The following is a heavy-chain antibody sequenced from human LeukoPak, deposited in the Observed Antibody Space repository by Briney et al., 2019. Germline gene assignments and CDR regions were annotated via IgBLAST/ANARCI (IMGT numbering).Heavy chain of an antibody. V-gene: IGHV1-8*01. CDR3: ARDYGGNSGWFDP. CDR2: MYPNSGTT. J-gene: IGHJ5*02. Sequence: ASVKVSCRASGYTLASYDINWVRQATGQGLEWMGWMYPNSGTTGYAQKFQDRITLTRDTSISTAYMELSSLTSDDTAVYYCARDYGGNSGWFDPWGQGTLVTVSS. CDR1: GYTLASYD. D-gene: IGHD4-23*01.